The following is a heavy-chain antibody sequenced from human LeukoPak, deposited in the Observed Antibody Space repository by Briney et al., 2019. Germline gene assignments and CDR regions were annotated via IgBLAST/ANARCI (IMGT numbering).Heavy chain of an antibody. V-gene: IGHV4-39*07. CDR2: IYYSGST. CDR3: ASSLRDNFDY. CDR1: GGSISSSSYY. J-gene: IGHJ4*02. D-gene: IGHD3-16*01. Sequence: SETLSLTCTVSGGSISSSSYYWGWIRQPPGKGLEWIGSIYYSGSTYYNPSLKSRVTISVDTSKNQFSLKLSSVTAADTAVYYCASSLRDNFDYWGQGTLVTVSS.